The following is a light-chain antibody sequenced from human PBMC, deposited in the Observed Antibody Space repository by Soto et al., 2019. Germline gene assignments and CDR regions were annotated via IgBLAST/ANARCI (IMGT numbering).Light chain of an antibody. J-gene: IGLJ1*01. CDR1: SGHSSYA. V-gene: IGLV4-69*01. Sequence: QSVLTQAPSASASPGASVNLTCTLRSGHSSYAIAWHQLQPEKGPRYLLKVNGDGSHNKGDGIPDRFSGSSSGAERFLTISSLQSEDEAGYYCQTWGTGIRVFGTGTKLTVL. CDR2: VNGDGSH. CDR3: QTWGTGIRV.